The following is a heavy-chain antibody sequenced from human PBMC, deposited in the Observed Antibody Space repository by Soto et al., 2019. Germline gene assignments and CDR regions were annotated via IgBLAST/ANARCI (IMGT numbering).Heavy chain of an antibody. CDR1: GFTFSSYW. D-gene: IGHD3-3*01. Sequence: GGSLRLSCAASGFTFSSYWMHWVRQAPGKGLVWVSRINSDGSSTSYADSVKGRFTISRDNAKNTLYLQMNSLRAEDTAVYYCARDFITIFGVVITPNGWFDPWGQGTLVTVSS. V-gene: IGHV3-74*01. CDR2: INSDGSST. CDR3: ARDFITIFGVVITPNGWFDP. J-gene: IGHJ5*02.